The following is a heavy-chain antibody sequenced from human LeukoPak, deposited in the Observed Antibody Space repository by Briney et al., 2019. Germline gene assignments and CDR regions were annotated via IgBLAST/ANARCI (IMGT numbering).Heavy chain of an antibody. J-gene: IGHJ4*02. D-gene: IGHD6-19*01. CDR3: TTYRSGHY. V-gene: IGHV3-73*01. CDR2: ITTKRSNYAT. Sequence: GGSLRLSCAASGFTFSDSDIHWVRQASGKGLEWVGRITTKRSNYATAYTASVKGRFAISRHDSENTAYLQMNSLKTEDTAHYYCTTYRSGHYWGQGTLVTVSS. CDR1: GFTFSDSD.